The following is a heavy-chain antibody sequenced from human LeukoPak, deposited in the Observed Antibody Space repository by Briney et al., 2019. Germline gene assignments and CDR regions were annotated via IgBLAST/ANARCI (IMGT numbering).Heavy chain of an antibody. CDR3: ARDPQWLVPGWFDP. J-gene: IGHJ5*02. V-gene: IGHV3-48*01. Sequence: GGSLRLSCAASGFTFSSYEMNWVRQAPGKGLEWVSYISSSNSTIYYADSVKGRFTISRDNAKNSLYLQMNSLRAEDTAVYYCARDPQWLVPGWFDPWGQGTLVTVSS. D-gene: IGHD6-19*01. CDR2: ISSSNSTI. CDR1: GFTFSSYE.